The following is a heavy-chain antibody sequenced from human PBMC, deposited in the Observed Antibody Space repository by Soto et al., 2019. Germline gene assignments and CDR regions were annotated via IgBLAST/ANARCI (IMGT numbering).Heavy chain of an antibody. V-gene: IGHV3-23*01. CDR3: ARKGYGDYGGMDV. J-gene: IGHJ6*02. Sequence: PGGSLRLSCAASGFTFSSYAMSWVRQAPGKGLEWVSAISGSGGSTYYADSVKGRFTISRDNSKNTLYLQMNSLRAEDTAVYYCARKGYGDYGGMDVWGQGTTVTVSS. D-gene: IGHD4-17*01. CDR2: ISGSGGST. CDR1: GFTFSSYA.